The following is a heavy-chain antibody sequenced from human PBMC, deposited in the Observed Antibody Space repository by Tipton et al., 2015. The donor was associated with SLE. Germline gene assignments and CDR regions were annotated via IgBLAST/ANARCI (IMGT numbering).Heavy chain of an antibody. CDR3: ARDNFWNRGYYFGGGEDYYYYYMDV. CDR1: GGSISSYY. CDR2: IYYSGST. Sequence: GLVKPSETLSLTCTVSGGSISSYYWSWIRQPPGKGLEWIGYIYYSGSTNYNPSLKSRVTISVDTSKNQFSLKLSSVTAADTAVYYCARDNFWNRGYYFGGGEDYYYYYMDVWGKGTTVTVSS. D-gene: IGHD3-3*01. V-gene: IGHV4-59*12. J-gene: IGHJ6*03.